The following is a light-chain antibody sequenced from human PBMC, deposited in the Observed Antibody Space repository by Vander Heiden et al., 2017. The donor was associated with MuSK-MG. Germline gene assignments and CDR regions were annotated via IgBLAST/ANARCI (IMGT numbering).Light chain of an antibody. J-gene: IGKJ3*01. CDR1: QSVSSY. CDR2: DAS. Sequence: EIVLTQSPATLSLSPGERATLSCRASQSVSSYLAWYQQKPGQAPRLFIYDASNRATGIPARFSGSGSGTDFTLTISSLEPEDFAVYYCQQRSNWPFTVGHGTKVDIK. CDR3: QQRSNWPFT. V-gene: IGKV3-11*01.